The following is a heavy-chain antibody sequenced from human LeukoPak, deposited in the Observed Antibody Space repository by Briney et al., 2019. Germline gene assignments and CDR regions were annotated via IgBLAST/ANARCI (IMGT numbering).Heavy chain of an antibody. CDR3: ARGTGIAES. D-gene: IGHD6-13*01. Sequence: PSETLSLTCAVYGGSFSGYYWSWIRQPAGKGLEWIGRIYTTGSTNYNPSLKSRVTISVDTSKNQFSLKLSSVTAADTAVYYCARGTGIAESWGQGTLVTVSS. J-gene: IGHJ5*02. V-gene: IGHV4-59*10. CDR1: GGSFSGYY. CDR2: IYTTGST.